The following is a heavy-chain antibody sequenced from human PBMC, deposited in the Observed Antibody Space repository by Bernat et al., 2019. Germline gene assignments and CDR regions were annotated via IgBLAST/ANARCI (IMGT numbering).Heavy chain of an antibody. CDR3: ARGFGHYDSSGYYYADYFDY. Sequence: QVQLQQWGAGLLKPSETLSLTCAVYGGSFSGYYWSWIRQPPGKGLEWIGEINHSGSTNYNPSLKSRVTISVDTSKNQFSLKLGSGNAADTAVYYCARGFGHYDSSGYYYADYFDYWGQGTLVTVSS. CDR1: GGSFSGYY. V-gene: IGHV4-34*01. CDR2: INHSGST. J-gene: IGHJ4*02. D-gene: IGHD3-22*01.